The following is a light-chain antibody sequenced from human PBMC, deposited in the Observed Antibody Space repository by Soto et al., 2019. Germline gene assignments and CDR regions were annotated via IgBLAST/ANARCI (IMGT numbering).Light chain of an antibody. J-gene: IGLJ1*01. CDR2: DVS. CDR1: STDVGRYNY. V-gene: IGLV2-14*01. CDR3: TSYTSDSTYV. Sequence: QSALTQPASVSGSPGQSITISCTGTSTDVGRYNYVSWYQQHPGKAPKLMVYDVSNRPSWVSNRFSGSKSGITASLTISGLQAEDEAVYYCTSYTSDSTYVFGTGT.